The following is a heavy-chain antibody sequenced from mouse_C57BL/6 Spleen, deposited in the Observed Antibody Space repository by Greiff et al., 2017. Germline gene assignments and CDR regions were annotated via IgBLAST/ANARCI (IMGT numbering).Heavy chain of an antibody. CDR3: ARYDGSSPWFAY. J-gene: IGHJ3*01. CDR2: IYPGAGDT. V-gene: IGHV1-82*01. CDR1: GYAFSSSW. Sequence: VQLKQSGPELVKPGASVKISCKASGYAFSSSWMNWVKQRPGKGLEWIGRIYPGAGDTNYNGKFTGKATLTADKSSSTAYMQLSSLTSEDSAVYFCARYDGSSPWFAYWGQGTLVTVSA. D-gene: IGHD1-1*01.